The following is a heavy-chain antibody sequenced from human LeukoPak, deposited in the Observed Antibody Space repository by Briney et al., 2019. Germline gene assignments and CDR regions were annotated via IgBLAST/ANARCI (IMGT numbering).Heavy chain of an antibody. D-gene: IGHD3-22*01. Sequence: GASVKVSCKASGYTFSSYYMHWVRQALGQGLEWMGIFHPSGGSTSYPQKFQGRVTMTRDTSTSTVYMELSSLRSEDTAVYYCARGSSGYYFFDNWGRGTLVTVSS. CDR2: FHPSGGST. J-gene: IGHJ4*02. CDR1: GYTFSSYY. CDR3: ARGSSGYYFFDN. V-gene: IGHV1-46*01.